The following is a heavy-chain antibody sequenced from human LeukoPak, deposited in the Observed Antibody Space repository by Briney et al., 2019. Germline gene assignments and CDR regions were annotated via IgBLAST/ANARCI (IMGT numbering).Heavy chain of an antibody. Sequence: GGSLRLSCVASGFTFNSYSMSWVRQAPGKGLEWVSLISNGGTTYYADPVKGRFTISRDISENTLYPPMNSLRGEDTAVYYCAKEARQCGPDCFSLLDCWGQGTLVTVSS. J-gene: IGHJ4*02. CDR2: ISNGGTT. V-gene: IGHV3-23*01. CDR3: AKEARQCGPDCFSLLDC. CDR1: GFTFNSYS. D-gene: IGHD2-21*02.